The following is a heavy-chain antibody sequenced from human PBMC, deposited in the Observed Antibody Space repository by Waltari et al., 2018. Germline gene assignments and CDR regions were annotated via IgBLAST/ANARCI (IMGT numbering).Heavy chain of an antibody. CDR2: TSASSGST. CDR3: TKMRRNLPRDIIDN. J-gene: IGHJ4*02. Sequence: EVQLLESGGGLVQRGGSLRLSWAVSGFIFSGFAMSWVRHTPGKGLEWVAGTSASSGSTYYADSVQGRFTISRDNSKKRVFLQLNSLRAEDTATYYCTKMRRNLPRDIIDNWGQGTQVIIAS. V-gene: IGHV3-23*01. CDR1: GFIFSGFA.